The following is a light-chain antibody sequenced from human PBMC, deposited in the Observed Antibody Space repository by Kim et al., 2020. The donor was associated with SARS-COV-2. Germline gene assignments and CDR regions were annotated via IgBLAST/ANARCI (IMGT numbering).Light chain of an antibody. Sequence: PGERATLSCSASQTVSSRSVNWYQQKPGQAPRLLIYDAYRRATGVPDRFRGSGSGTDFTLTISRLEPEDFAVYHCQQYGSLPWTFGQGTKVDIK. J-gene: IGKJ1*01. CDR1: QTVSSRS. CDR3: QQYGSLPWT. V-gene: IGKV3-20*01. CDR2: DAY.